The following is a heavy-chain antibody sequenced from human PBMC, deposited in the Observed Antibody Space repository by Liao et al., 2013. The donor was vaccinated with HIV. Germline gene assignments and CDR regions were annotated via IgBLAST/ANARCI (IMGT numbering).Heavy chain of an antibody. Sequence: QVHLQESGSGLVKPSETLSLTCSVSGGSISNYYWSWIRQSPGKGLEWIGYIYYSGSTNYNPSLKSRVIISLDTSKNQFSLRLSAMTPADAALYYCAGALMSTLPLDYWGQGTLVTVSS. D-gene: IGHD5/OR15-5a*01. V-gene: IGHV4-59*01. CDR1: GGSISNYY. CDR2: IYYSGST. CDR3: AGALMSTLPLDY. J-gene: IGHJ4*02.